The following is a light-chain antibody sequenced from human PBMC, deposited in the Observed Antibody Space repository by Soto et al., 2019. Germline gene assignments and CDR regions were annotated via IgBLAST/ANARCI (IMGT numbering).Light chain of an antibody. CDR3: QQYNSFSLT. Sequence: IQVTQSPSSLSASVGDRVTITCRASQGITSYLAWYQQKPGKAPKLLIYAASALQTGVSSRFSGSGYGTDFALTISSLQPEDFAIYYCQQYNSFSLTFGGGTKVEIK. V-gene: IGKV1-9*01. CDR1: QGITSY. CDR2: AAS. J-gene: IGKJ4*01.